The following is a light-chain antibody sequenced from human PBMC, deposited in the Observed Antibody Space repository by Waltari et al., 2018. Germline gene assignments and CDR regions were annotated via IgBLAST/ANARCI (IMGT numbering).Light chain of an antibody. V-gene: IGKV3-20*01. J-gene: IGKJ1*01. Sequence: EVVLTQSPGTLSLSPGERATLSCRARQSVSQYLAWYQQRPGQAPRLLIYAAATRATGVPDRFSGSGFGTDFSLTISRLEPEDIAVYFCQNHERLPATFGQGTRVEIK. CDR1: QSVSQY. CDR3: QNHERLPAT. CDR2: AAA.